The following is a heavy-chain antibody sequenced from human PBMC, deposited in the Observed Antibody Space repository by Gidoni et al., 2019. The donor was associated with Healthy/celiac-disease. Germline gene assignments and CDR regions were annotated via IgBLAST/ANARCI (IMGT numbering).Heavy chain of an antibody. J-gene: IGHJ1*01. D-gene: IGHD1-26*01. CDR1: GFTFSSYA. CDR3: AIQSKLGGEH. CDR2: ISGSGGST. V-gene: IGHV3-23*01. Sequence: EVQLLESGGGLVQPGGSLRLSCAASGFTFSSYAMSWVRQAPGKGLEWGSAISGSGGSTYSADSVKGRFTISRDNSKNTLYLQMNSLRAEDTAVYYCAIQSKLGGEHWGQGTLVTVSS.